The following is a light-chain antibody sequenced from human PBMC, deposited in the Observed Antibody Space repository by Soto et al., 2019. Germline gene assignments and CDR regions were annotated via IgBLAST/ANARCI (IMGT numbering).Light chain of an antibody. V-gene: IGKV3-11*01. CDR2: DAS. CDR3: QQYDNSPIT. Sequence: EIVLTQSPASLSLSPGGRATLSCRTSQSVRSSLGWYQQKPGQAPRLLISDASNRATGIPARFSGSGSGTDFTLTISRLEPEDFAVYYCQQYDNSPITFGQGTRLEIK. J-gene: IGKJ5*01. CDR1: QSVRSS.